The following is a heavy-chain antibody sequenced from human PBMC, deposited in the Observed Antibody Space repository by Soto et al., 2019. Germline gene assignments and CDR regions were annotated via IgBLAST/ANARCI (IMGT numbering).Heavy chain of an antibody. CDR3: ARVRLAAAAPFDY. CDR1: GDSVSSNSAA. CDR2: TYYRSKWYN. Sequence: SQTLSLTFAISGDSVSSNSAAWNCISQSPSRGLEWLGRTYYRSKWYNDYAVSVKSRITINPDTSKNQFSLQLNSVTPEDTAVYYCARVRLAAAAPFDYWGQGTLVTVSS. J-gene: IGHJ4*02. V-gene: IGHV6-1*01. D-gene: IGHD6-13*01.